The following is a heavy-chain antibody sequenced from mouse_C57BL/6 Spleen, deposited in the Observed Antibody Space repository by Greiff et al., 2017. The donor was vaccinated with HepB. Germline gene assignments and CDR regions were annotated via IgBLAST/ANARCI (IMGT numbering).Heavy chain of an antibody. D-gene: IGHD1-1*01. V-gene: IGHV1-50*01. J-gene: IGHJ2*01. CDR1: GYTFTSYW. Sequence: QVQLKQPGAELVKPGASVKLSCKASGYTFTSYWMQWVKQRPGQGLEWIGEIDPSDSYTNYNQKFKGKATLTVDTSSSTAYMQLSSLTSEDSAVYYCARSPAYGSSYGFDYWGQGTTLTVSS. CDR2: IDPSDSYT. CDR3: ARSPAYGSSYGFDY.